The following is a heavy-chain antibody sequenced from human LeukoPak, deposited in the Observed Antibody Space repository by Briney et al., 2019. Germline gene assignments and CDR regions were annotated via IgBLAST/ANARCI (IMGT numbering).Heavy chain of an antibody. Sequence: GASVKVSCKASGYTFTSYGISWVRQAPGQGLEWMGRIIPILGIANYAQKFQGRVTITADKSTSTAYMELSSLRSDDTAVYYCARDRGLTAPGYYYYYGMDVWGQGTTVTVSS. CDR2: IIPILGIA. D-gene: IGHD2-21*02. CDR3: ARDRGLTAPGYYYYYGMDV. CDR1: GYTFTSYG. V-gene: IGHV1-69*04. J-gene: IGHJ6*02.